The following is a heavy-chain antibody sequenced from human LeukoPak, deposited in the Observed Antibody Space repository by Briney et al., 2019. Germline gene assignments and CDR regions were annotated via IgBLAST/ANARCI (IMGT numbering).Heavy chain of an antibody. CDR1: GDSITNNY. D-gene: IGHD6-19*01. J-gene: IGHJ4*02. V-gene: IGHV4-59*01. CDR3: ASSGWYILGYY. CDR2: ISYSGNT. Sequence: TSETLSLTCTVSGDSITNNYWTWIRQPPGKGLEWIGFISYSGNTFYHPSLDSRVTISLDTSKNQFSLRLTPVTAADTAVYYCASSGWYILGYYWGQGTLVTVSS.